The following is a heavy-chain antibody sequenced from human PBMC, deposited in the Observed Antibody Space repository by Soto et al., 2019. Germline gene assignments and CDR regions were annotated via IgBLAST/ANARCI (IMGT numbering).Heavy chain of an antibody. D-gene: IGHD2-21*01. CDR2: ILYDGSKE. Sequence: GGSLRLSCTDSGFSFNTYVMDWVRQAPGKGLEWVARILYDGSKEHYADPVKSRFTISRDNSKNTLYLQMDSLRVEDMAVYYCAKGLALMADHWGQGTPVTVSS. CDR3: AKGLALMADH. CDR1: GFSFNTYV. J-gene: IGHJ4*02. V-gene: IGHV3-30*18.